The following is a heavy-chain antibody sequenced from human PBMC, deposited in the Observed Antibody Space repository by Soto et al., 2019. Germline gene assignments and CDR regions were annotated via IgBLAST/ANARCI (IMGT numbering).Heavy chain of an antibody. CDR2: ISGYNGNT. CDR3: ARGVFCGGAPACPDMDV. J-gene: IGHJ6*02. D-gene: IGHD2-21*01. Sequence: QVVLEQSGGEVKKPGASVKVSCTDSGYTFSGYSITWVRQAPGQGLEWMGRISGYNGNTNYARTLRGRLTLTTDTSTRTAYMELRSLTSDDTAVYYGARGVFCGGAPACPDMDVWGQGTKVTVSS. V-gene: IGHV1-18*04. CDR1: GYTFSGYS.